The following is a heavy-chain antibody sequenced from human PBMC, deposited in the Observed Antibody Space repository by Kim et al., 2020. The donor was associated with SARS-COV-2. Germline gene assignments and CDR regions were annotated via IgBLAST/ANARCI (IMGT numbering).Heavy chain of an antibody. Sequence: YDRDPVRGRFTISRDNSKATLYLQMDSLSVEDTAVYYCAKSYTSGTYFFDFWGQGTPVTVSS. V-gene: IGHV3-33*06. D-gene: IGHD3-16*01. J-gene: IGHJ4*02. CDR3: AKSYTSGTYFFDF.